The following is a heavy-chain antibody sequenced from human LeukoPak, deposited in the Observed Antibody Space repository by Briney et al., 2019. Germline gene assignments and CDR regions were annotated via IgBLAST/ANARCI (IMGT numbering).Heavy chain of an antibody. D-gene: IGHD3-9*01. CDR1: GGSFSGYY. J-gene: IGHJ6*04. Sequence: PSETLSLTCAVYGGSFSGYYWSWIRQPPGKGLEWIGEINHSGSTNYNPSLKSRVTISVDTSKNQFSLKLSSVTAADTAVYYCARTPNLRYSQHYYGMDVWGKGTTVTVSS. CDR2: INHSGST. V-gene: IGHV4-34*01. CDR3: ARTPNLRYSQHYYGMDV.